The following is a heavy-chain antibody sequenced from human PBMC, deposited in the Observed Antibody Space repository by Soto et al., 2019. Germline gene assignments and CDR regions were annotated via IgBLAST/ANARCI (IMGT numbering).Heavy chain of an antibody. CDR2: IYHTEST. CDR3: ARSDFGTLDY. J-gene: IGHJ4*02. CDR1: GDSISSSFW. Sequence: PSETLSLTCAVSGDSISSSFWWSWVRQPPGKGLEWIGEIYHTESTVYNPSLKSRVTISVDKSKNQFSLNLDSVTDADKAVYYCARSDFGTLDYWGRGIPVTVSS. D-gene: IGHD4-17*01. V-gene: IGHV4-4*02.